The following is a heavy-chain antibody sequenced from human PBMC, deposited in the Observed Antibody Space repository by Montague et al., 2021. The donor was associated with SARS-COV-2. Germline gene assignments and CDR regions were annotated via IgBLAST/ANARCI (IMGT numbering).Heavy chain of an antibody. J-gene: IGHJ6*02. V-gene: IGHV4-4*02. D-gene: IGHD6-13*01. CDR1: GDSISTSTW. CDR2: IFHSGTX. CDR3: ATLSRRTAAGTRDYSGLDV. Sequence: SETLSLTCRVSGDSISTSTWWTWVRQTPGKGLEWIGEIFHSGTXXXNPXXXSRVSISVDKSNNQFSLRLSSLIAADTAVYYCATLSRRTAAGTRDYSGLDVWGQGTTVVVSS.